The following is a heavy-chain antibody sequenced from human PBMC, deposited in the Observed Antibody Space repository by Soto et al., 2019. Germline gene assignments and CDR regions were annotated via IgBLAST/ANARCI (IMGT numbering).Heavy chain of an antibody. CDR1: GSTFTCYY. Sequence: ASVKDSFPASGSTFTCYYMHWVRQAPGQGLEWMGWINPNSGGTNYAQKFQGRVTMTRDTSISTAYMELSRLRSDDPAVYFWARGAGATAHWFDPWGEGALVTVSS. CDR2: INPNSGGT. V-gene: IGHV1-2*02. J-gene: IGHJ5*02. D-gene: IGHD1-26*01. CDR3: ARGAGATAHWFDP.